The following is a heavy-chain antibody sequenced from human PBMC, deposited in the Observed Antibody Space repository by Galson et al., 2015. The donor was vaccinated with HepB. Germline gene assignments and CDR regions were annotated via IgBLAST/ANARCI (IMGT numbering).Heavy chain of an antibody. CDR2: FKEDGSEK. CDR3: ARVKRGEWYSFYYYGMDV. Sequence: SLRLSCAASEFTLSMYWMNWVRQAPGKGLAWVANFKEDGSEKNYVDSVKGRFTIARDNAKNSLYLQMNSLRAEDTAVYYCARVKRGEWYSFYYYGMDVWGRGTTVTVSS. D-gene: IGHD3-10*01. V-gene: IGHV3-7*05. CDR1: EFTLSMYW. J-gene: IGHJ6*02.